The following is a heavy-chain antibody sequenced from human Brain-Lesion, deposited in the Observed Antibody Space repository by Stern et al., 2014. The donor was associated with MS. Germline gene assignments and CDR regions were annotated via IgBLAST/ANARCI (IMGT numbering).Heavy chain of an antibody. V-gene: IGHV4-61*02. CDR1: GGSISSGGYY. CDR2: IFNSGST. Sequence: VQLVESGPGLVKPSQTLSLSCTVSGGSISSGGYYWSWIRQPAGQGLEWIGRIFNSGSTSNTPSLKIRVTISIDTSKNQFSLRLNSMTAADTAVYYCARGRVVPGFQYYATDVWGQGTTVIVSS. CDR3: ARGRVVPGFQYYATDV. D-gene: IGHD2-2*01. J-gene: IGHJ6*02.